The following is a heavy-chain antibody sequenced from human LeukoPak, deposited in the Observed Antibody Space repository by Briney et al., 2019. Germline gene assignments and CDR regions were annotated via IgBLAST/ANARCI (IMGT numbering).Heavy chain of an antibody. J-gene: IGHJ6*02. V-gene: IGHV4-34*01. D-gene: IGHD3-22*01. CDR1: GGSFSGYY. CDR2: INHSGST. CDR3: ARLMIVVAPYYYYGMDV. Sequence: SETLSLTCAVYGGSFSGYYWSWIRQPPGKGLEWIGEINHSGSTNYNPSLKSRVSISVDTSKNQFPLKLSSVTAADTAVYYCARLMIVVAPYYYYGMDVWGQGTTVTVPS.